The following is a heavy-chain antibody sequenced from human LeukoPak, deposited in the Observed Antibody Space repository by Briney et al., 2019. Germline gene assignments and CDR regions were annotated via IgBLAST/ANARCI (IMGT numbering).Heavy chain of an antibody. V-gene: IGHV3-66*04. J-gene: IGHJ4*02. CDR2: IYSDNT. Sequence: PGRSLRLSCAASGFTFSSYGMHWVRQAPGKGLEWVSFIYSDNTHYSDSVKGRFTISIDNSKNTLYLQMNSLRAEDTAVYYCARRAGAYSHPYDYWGQGTLVTVSS. CDR3: ARRAGAYSHPYDY. CDR1: GFTFSSYG. D-gene: IGHD4/OR15-4a*01.